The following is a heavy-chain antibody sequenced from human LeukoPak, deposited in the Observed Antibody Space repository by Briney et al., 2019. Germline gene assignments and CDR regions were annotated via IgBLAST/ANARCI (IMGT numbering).Heavy chain of an antibody. CDR3: ARTAGGDSTGTTSSIDY. J-gene: IGHJ4*02. CDR2: IYTSGST. D-gene: IGHD1-1*01. Sequence: SETLSLTCTVSGGSISSYYWSWIRQPAGKGLEWIGRIYTSGSTNYNPSLKSRVTMSVDTSKNQFSLKLSSVTAADTAVYYCARTAGGDSTGTTSSIDYWGQGTLVTVSS. V-gene: IGHV4-4*07. CDR1: GGSISSYY.